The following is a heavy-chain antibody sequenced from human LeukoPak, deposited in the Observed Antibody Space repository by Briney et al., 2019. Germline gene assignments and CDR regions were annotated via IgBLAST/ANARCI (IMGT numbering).Heavy chain of an antibody. D-gene: IGHD3-22*01. CDR3: ARGRYYYDSSGYYPFFYFDY. CDR1: GGSFSGYY. J-gene: IGHJ4*02. Sequence: NSSETLSLTCAVYGGSFSGYYWSWIRQPPGKGPEWIGEINHSGSTNYNPSLKSRVTISVDTSKNQFSLKLSSVTAADTAVYYCARGRYYYDSSGYYPFFYFDYWGQGTLVTVSS. CDR2: INHSGST. V-gene: IGHV4-34*01.